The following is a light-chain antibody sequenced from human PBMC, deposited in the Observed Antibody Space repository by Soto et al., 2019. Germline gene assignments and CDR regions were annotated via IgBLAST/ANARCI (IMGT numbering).Light chain of an antibody. CDR3: QEYIQWPPGM. J-gene: IGKJ3*01. CDR2: DTS. V-gene: IGKV3-15*01. Sequence: DIVVTQAPATLSASPGERGTLSCRASQFVSSRLAWYQQRPGQVPRLLIYDTSTRAPGISARFSGSGSGTEFTLTISSLQSEDFAVYYCQEYIQWPPGMFGPGTTVDIK. CDR1: QFVSSR.